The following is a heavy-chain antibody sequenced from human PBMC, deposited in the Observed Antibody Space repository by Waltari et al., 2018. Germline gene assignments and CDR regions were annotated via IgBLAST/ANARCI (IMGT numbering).Heavy chain of an antibody. Sequence: QVQLLESGPGLVQASETLSLMCNVSGDSMSPSYWSWIRQPAGKGLVWIGRIHSSGKTNYSPSLKSRVTISLDISKNHCSLKLTSVTAADTAMYYCAREHWGAAGRWGQGTVVTVSS. CDR1: GDSMSPSY. D-gene: IGHD3-16*01. V-gene: IGHV4-4*07. CDR2: IHSSGKT. J-gene: IGHJ4*02. CDR3: AREHWGAAGR.